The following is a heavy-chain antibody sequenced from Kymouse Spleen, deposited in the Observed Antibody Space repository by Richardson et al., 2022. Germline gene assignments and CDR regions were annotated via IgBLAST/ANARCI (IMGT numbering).Heavy chain of an antibody. J-gene: IGHJ4*02. D-gene: IGHD3-10*01. CDR2: IWYDGSNK. CDR3: ARSRLYGSGSPHFDY. V-gene: IGHV3-33*01. Sequence: QVQLVESGGGVVQPGRSLRLSCAASGFTFSSYGMHWVRQAPGKGLEWVAVIWYDGSNKYYADSVKGRFTISRDNSKNTLYLQMNSLRAEDTAVYYCARSRLYGSGSPHFDYWGQGTLVTVSS. CDR1: GFTFSSYG.